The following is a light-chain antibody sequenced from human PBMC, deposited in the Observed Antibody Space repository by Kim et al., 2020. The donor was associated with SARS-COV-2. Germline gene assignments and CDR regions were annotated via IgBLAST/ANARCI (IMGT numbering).Light chain of an antibody. CDR2: DAS. V-gene: IGKV3-11*01. J-gene: IGKJ4*01. CDR1: QSLTES. CDR3: QQRDKWPFT. Sequence: LSPGERATLSCGASQSLTESLAWYQQKPGQAPRLLMYDASNRATGIPPRFSGSGSGTDFTLTISSLEAEDFAVYYCQQRDKWPFTFGGGTKVDIK.